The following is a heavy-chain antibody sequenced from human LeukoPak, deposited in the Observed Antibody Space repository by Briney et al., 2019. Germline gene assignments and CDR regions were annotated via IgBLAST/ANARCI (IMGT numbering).Heavy chain of an antibody. V-gene: IGHV4-59*12. Sequence: SETLSLTCTVSGGSISSYSWNWIRQPPGKGLEWIGYFFYSGSTNYNPSLKSRVTMSLDTSKNQLSLKMSSVTAADTAVYYCARDSSSSFYSYYMDVWGQGTTVTVSS. CDR1: GGSISSYS. J-gene: IGHJ6*02. CDR3: ARDSSSSFYSYYMDV. D-gene: IGHD6-6*01. CDR2: FFYSGST.